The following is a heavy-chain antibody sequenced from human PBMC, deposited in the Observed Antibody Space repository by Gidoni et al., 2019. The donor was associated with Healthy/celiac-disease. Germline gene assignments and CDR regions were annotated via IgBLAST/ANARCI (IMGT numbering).Heavy chain of an antibody. CDR3: ARDVGDCSGGSCPGFDY. CDR1: GGSFSGYY. D-gene: IGHD2-15*01. Sequence: QVQLQQWGAGWLKPSETLSPTCAVYGGSFSGYYWGWIRQPPGKGLAWIGEINHRGSTNYNPSLKSRVTISVDTSKNQFSLKLSSVTAADTAVYYCARDVGDCSGGSCPGFDYWGQGTLVTVSS. J-gene: IGHJ4*02. V-gene: IGHV4-34*01. CDR2: INHRGST.